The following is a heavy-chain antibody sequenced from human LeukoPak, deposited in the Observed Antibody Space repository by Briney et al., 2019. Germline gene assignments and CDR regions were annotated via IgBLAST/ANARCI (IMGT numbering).Heavy chain of an antibody. D-gene: IGHD3-10*01. Sequence: GGSLRLSCAASGFTVSGNYMSWVRQAPGKGLEWVSVIYSGGSTYYAESVKGRFTISRDNSKNTLYLQMNSLRAEDTAVYYCARDSYFGSGSYYRYTFDCWGQGTLVTVSS. CDR3: ARDSYFGSGSYYRYTFDC. V-gene: IGHV3-53*01. J-gene: IGHJ4*02. CDR1: GFTVSGNY. CDR2: IYSGGST.